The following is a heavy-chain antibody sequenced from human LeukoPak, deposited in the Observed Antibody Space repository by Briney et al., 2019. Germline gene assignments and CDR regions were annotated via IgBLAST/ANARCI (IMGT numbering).Heavy chain of an antibody. J-gene: IGHJ1*01. V-gene: IGHV5-51*01. D-gene: IGHD3-22*01. CDR2: INPGDSDT. CDR1: GYSFTSYW. Sequence: GESLKISSKGSGYSFTSYWICCVRQMPGKGVEWRGIINPGDSDTRYSPSFQGQVTISADTSISTAYLQWSSLKASDTAMYYCARRGLGYDSRGYYSAEYFQHWGQGTLVTVSS. CDR3: ARRGLGYDSRGYYSAEYFQH.